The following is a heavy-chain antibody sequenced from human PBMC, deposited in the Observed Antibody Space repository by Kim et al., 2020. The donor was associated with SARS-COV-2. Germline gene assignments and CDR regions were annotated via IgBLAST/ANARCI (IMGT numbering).Heavy chain of an antibody. J-gene: IGHJ4*02. V-gene: IGHV4-39*01. CDR3: ARRPSSFRATEYYFDY. Sequence: SETLSLTCTVSGGSISSTIYYWGWIRQPPGKWLEWIGTIYYSGSTYYNPSLKSRVTISVDTSKNQFSLKLSSVTAADTAVYYCARRPSSFRATEYYFDYWGQGTLVTVSS. D-gene: IGHD6-13*01. CDR2: IYYSGST. CDR1: GGSISSTIYY.